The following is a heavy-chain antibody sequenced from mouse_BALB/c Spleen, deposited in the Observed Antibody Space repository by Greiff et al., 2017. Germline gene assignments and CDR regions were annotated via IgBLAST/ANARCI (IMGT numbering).Heavy chain of an antibody. D-gene: IGHD3-3*01. CDR3: ASGDGFAY. J-gene: IGHJ3*01. V-gene: IGHV5-6*01. CDR2: ISSGGSYT. CDR1: GFTFSSYG. Sequence: EVKLMESGGDLVKPGGSLKLSCAASGFTFSSYGMSWVRQTPDKRLEWVATISSGGSYTYYPDSVKGRFTISRDNAKNTLYLQMSSLKSEDTAMYYCASGDGFAYWGQGTLVTVSA.